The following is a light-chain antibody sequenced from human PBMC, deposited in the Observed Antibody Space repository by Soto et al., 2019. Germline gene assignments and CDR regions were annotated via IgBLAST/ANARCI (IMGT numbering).Light chain of an antibody. V-gene: IGLV2-8*01. Sequence: QSALTRPHSASGSPGQSVAISCTGTSSDVGGYNYVSWYQQHPGKAPKLMIYEVNKRPSGVPDRFSGSKSGNTASLTVSGLQAEDEADYYCSSYAGSSNVFGTGTKVTVL. J-gene: IGLJ1*01. CDR2: EVN. CDR1: SSDVGGYNY. CDR3: SSYAGSSNV.